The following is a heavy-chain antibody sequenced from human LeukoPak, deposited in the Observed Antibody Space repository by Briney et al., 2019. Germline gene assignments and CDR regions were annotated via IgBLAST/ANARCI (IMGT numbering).Heavy chain of an antibody. D-gene: IGHD6-13*01. V-gene: IGHV4-59*01. CDR2: IYYSGST. J-gene: IGHJ6*03. CDR3: ARRRKQLVRYYYYYYMDV. CDR1: GGSISSYY. Sequence: SETLSLTCTVSGGSISSYYWSWIRQPPGKGLEWIGYIYYSGSTNYKSSLKSRVTISVDTSKNQFSLKLSSVTAADTAVYYCARRRKQLVRYYYYYYMDVWGKGTTVTVSS.